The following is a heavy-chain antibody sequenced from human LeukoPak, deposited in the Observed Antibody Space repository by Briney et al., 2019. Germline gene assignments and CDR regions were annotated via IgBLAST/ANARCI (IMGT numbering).Heavy chain of an antibody. CDR1: GASISSYC. J-gene: IGHJ4*02. D-gene: IGHD2-8*02. CDR2: IYYSGST. CDR3: AKEGLVRWRDFDY. Sequence: SETLSLTCAVSGASISSYCWSWIRQPPGKGLEWIGYIYYSGSTNYNPSLKSRVTISVDMSKNQLSLKLSSVTAADTAVYYCAKEGLVRWRDFDYWGQGTLVTVSS. V-gene: IGHV4-59*01.